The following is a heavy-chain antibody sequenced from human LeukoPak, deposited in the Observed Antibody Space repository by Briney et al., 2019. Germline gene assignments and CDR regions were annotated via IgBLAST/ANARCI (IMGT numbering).Heavy chain of an antibody. J-gene: IGHJ4*02. Sequence: PSETLSLTCAVYGGSFSGYYWSWIRQPPGKGLEWIGEVNHSGSTNYNPSLKSRVTISVDTSKNQFSLKLSSVTAADTAVYYCARGAQLWDHWGQGTLVTVSS. CDR3: ARGAQLWDH. V-gene: IGHV4-34*01. CDR2: VNHSGST. CDR1: GGSFSGYY. D-gene: IGHD5-18*01.